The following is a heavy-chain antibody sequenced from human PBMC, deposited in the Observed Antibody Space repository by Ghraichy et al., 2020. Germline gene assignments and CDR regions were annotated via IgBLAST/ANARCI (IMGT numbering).Heavy chain of an antibody. CDR3: ARHPRDGSGSLFDY. CDR2: ISAYNGNT. Sequence: ASVKVSCKSSGYTFTTYAITWVRQAPGQGLEWLGRISAYNGNTNYGQKLQGRVTMTTDTSTSTAYMELRSLRSDDTAVYFCARHPRDGSGSLFDYWGQGTLVTVSS. J-gene: IGHJ4*02. D-gene: IGHD3-10*01. CDR1: GYTFTTYA. V-gene: IGHV1-18*01.